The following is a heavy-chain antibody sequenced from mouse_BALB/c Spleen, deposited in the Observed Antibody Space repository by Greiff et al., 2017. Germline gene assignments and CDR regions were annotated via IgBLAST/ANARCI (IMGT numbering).Heavy chain of an antibody. CDR2: ISSGGSYT. CDR3: ARRDGNYGGYFDY. CDR1: GFTFSSYA. Sequence: DVMLVESGGGLVKPGGSLKLSCAASGFTFSSYAMSWVRQTPEKRLEWVATISSGGSYTYYPDSVKGRFTISRDNAKNTLYLQMSSLRSEDTAMYYCARRDGNYGGYFDYWGQGTTLTVSS. D-gene: IGHD2-1*01. V-gene: IGHV5-9-1*01. J-gene: IGHJ2*01.